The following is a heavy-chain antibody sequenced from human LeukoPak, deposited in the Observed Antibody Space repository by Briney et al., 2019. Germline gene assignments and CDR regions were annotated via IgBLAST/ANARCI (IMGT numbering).Heavy chain of an antibody. CDR3: ARHSSGWPSPFDY. J-gene: IGHJ4*02. V-gene: IGHV4-38-2*02. CDR2: IYHSGST. D-gene: IGHD6-19*01. CDR1: GYSISSGYY. Sequence: SETLSLTCTVSGYSISSGYYWGWIRQPPGKGLEWIGSIYHSGSTYYNPSLKSRVTISVDTSKNQFSLKLSSVTAADTAVYYCARHSSGWPSPFDYWGQGTLVTVSS.